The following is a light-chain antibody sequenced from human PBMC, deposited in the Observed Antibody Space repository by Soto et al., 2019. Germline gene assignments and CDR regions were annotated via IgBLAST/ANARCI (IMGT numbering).Light chain of an antibody. CDR1: QSVSSN. J-gene: IGKJ1*01. CDR3: QQYNNWPRT. Sequence: EIVMTQSPATLSVSPGERATLSCRASQSVSSNLAWYQQKPGQAPRLLIYGASTRATGIPARLSGSGSGTEFTLTISSLQSEDFAVYYCQQYNNWPRTFGHGTKVEI. V-gene: IGKV3-15*01. CDR2: GAS.